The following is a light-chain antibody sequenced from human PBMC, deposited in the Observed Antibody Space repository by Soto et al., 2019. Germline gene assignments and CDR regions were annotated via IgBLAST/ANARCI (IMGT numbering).Light chain of an antibody. CDR1: SSDVGGYNY. Sequence: QSALTQPPSASGSPGQSVTISCTGTSSDVGGYNYVSWYTQYPGRAPKLMIYEVTKRPSGVPDRFSGSKSGNTASLTVSGLQAEDEADYYCSSYAASNNFYFVFGGGTKLTVL. J-gene: IGLJ3*02. V-gene: IGLV2-8*01. CDR2: EVT. CDR3: SSYAASNNFYFV.